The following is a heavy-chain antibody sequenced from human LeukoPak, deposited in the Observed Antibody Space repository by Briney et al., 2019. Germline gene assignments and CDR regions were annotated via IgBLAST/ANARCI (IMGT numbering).Heavy chain of an antibody. D-gene: IGHD1-14*01. CDR3: ARVAPDVSEDAFDI. Sequence: GASVKVSCKASGYTFTSYAMNWVRQAPGQGLEWMGWINTNTGNPTYAQGFTGRFVFSLDTSVSTAYLQISSLKAEDTAVYYCARVAPDVSEDAFDIWGQGTMVTVSS. CDR2: INTNTGNP. J-gene: IGHJ3*02. CDR1: GYTFTSYA. V-gene: IGHV7-4-1*02.